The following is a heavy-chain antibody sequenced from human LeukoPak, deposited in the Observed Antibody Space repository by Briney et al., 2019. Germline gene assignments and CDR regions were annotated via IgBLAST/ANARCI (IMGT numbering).Heavy chain of an antibody. Sequence: GGSLRLSCAASGFTFSSYWMSWVRQAPGKGLEWVANIKQDGSEKYYVDSVKGRFTISRDNAKNSLYLQMNSLRAEDTAVYYCARVAHYYDFWSGYYSYYGMDVWGQGTTVTVPS. CDR3: ARVAHYYDFWSGYYSYYGMDV. D-gene: IGHD3-3*01. J-gene: IGHJ6*02. CDR1: GFTFSSYW. V-gene: IGHV3-7*04. CDR2: IKQDGSEK.